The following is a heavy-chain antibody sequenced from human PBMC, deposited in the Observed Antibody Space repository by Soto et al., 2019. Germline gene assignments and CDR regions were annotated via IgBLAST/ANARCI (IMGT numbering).Heavy chain of an antibody. CDR1: GFTFSSYA. CDR3: AKWVGANNAFDI. J-gene: IGHJ3*02. D-gene: IGHD4-17*01. CDR2: ISGGGGST. Sequence: GGSLRLSCAASGFTFSSYAMSWVRQAPGKGLEWVSAISGGGGSTYFADSVKGRFTISRDNSKNTLYLQMNSLRAEDTAVYYCAKWVGANNAFDIWGQGTMVTVS. V-gene: IGHV3-23*01.